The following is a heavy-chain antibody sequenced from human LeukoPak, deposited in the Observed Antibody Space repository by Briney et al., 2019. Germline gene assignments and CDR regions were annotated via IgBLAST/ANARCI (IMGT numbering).Heavy chain of an antibody. CDR3: ARENSGSYREFDY. V-gene: IGHV4-4*07. CDR2: IYPSGST. CDR1: GGSISSYY. Sequence: SETLCLTCTASGGSISSYYWTWIRQPAGKGLEWIGRIYPSGSTNYNPALKSRVTMSVDTSKNQFSLKLSSVRASDAAVYYCARENSGSYREFDYWGQGTLVTVSS. D-gene: IGHD1-26*01. J-gene: IGHJ4*02.